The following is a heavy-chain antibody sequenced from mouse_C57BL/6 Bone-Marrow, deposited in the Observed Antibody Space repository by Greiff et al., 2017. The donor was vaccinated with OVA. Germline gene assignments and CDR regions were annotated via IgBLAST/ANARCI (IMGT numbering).Heavy chain of an antibody. J-gene: IGHJ2*01. Sequence: QVQLQQPGAELVRPGPSVKLSCKASGYTFTSYWMHWVKQRPGQGLEWIGVIDPSDSYTNYNQKFKGKATLTVDTSSSTAYMQLSSLTSEDSAVYYCARRGNWHFDYWGQGTTLTVSS. CDR1: GYTFTSYW. CDR2: IDPSDSYT. CDR3: ARRGNWHFDY. D-gene: IGHD2-1*01. V-gene: IGHV1-59*01.